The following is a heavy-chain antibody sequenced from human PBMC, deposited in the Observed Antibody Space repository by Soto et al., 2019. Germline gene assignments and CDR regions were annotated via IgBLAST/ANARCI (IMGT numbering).Heavy chain of an antibody. D-gene: IGHD4-17*01. CDR3: ARDTDGDYGDAFDI. V-gene: IGHV3-33*01. CDR1: GFTFSSYG. J-gene: IGHJ3*02. CDR2: IWYDGSNK. Sequence: GGSLRLSCAASGFTFSSYGMHWVRQAPGKGLEWVAVIWYDGSNKYYADSVKGRFTISRDNSKNTLYLQMNSLRAEDTAVYYCARDTDGDYGDAFDIWGQGTMVTVSS.